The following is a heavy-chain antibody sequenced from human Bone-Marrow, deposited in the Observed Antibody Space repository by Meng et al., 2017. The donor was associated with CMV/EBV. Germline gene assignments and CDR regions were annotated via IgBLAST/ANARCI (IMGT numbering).Heavy chain of an antibody. CDR3: ARRVDTAMVTHFWFDP. CDR1: GGSSSSSSW. D-gene: IGHD5-18*01. J-gene: IGHJ5*02. V-gene: IGHV4-4*02. Sequence: GGSSSSSSWWSWVRQPPGKGLEWIGKIYHRGSTNDNPSLKSRVTRSVDKSKNQFSLKLSSVTAAETAVYYCARRVDTAMVTHFWFDPWGQGTLVTVSS. CDR2: IYHRGST.